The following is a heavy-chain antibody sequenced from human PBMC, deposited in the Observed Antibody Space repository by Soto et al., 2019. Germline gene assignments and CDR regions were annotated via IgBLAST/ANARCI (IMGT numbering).Heavy chain of an antibody. Sequence: QVQLQESGPGLVKPSGTLSLTCAVSSGSISSSNWWSWVRQPPGKGLEWIGEIYHRGSTNYNPSLKSRVTISVDKSTNQFSLKLSSVTAADTAVYYCAGGITVAGPSRDGFDIWGQGTMVTVSS. J-gene: IGHJ3*02. CDR1: SGSISSSNW. D-gene: IGHD6-19*01. CDR3: AGGITVAGPSRDGFDI. CDR2: IYHRGST. V-gene: IGHV4-4*02.